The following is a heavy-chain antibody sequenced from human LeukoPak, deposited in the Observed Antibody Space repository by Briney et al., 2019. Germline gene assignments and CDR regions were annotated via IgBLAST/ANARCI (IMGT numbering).Heavy chain of an antibody. Sequence: GGSLRLSCAGSGFAASNNYMSWVRQAPGKGLEWVSVIYNDGSTYYADSVKGRFTISRDNSKNTLYLQMNSLRAEDTAVYYCARDRAAAFDIWGQGTMVTVSS. D-gene: IGHD6-25*01. CDR2: IYNDGST. J-gene: IGHJ3*02. CDR1: GFAASNNY. CDR3: ARDRAAAFDI. V-gene: IGHV3-53*01.